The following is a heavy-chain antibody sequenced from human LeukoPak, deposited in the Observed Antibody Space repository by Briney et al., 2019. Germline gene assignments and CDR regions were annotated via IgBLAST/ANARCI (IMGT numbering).Heavy chain of an antibody. Sequence: ASVKVSCKASGYTFTSYDINWVRQATGQGLEWMGWMSPNSGNTGYAQKIQGRVTMTRNTSISTAYMELSSLRSEDTAVYYCARGLYCSSTSCYTSYWFDPWGQGTLVTVSS. V-gene: IGHV1-8*01. D-gene: IGHD2-2*02. CDR3: ARGLYCSSTSCYTSYWFDP. CDR2: MSPNSGNT. J-gene: IGHJ5*02. CDR1: GYTFTSYD.